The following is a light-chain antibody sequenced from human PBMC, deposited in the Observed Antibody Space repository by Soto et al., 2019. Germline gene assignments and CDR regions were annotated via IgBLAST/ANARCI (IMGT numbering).Light chain of an antibody. V-gene: IGLV1-40*01. CDR2: GDS. CDR1: GSSLGAGYD. Sequence: QSVLTQPPSVSGAPGQWVTISCTGSGSSLGAGYDVNWYQQLPETAPKLLIFGDSNRPSGVPDRFSGSKSGTSASLVITGLQADDEADYYCQSNDNGLSGSDVFGTGTKVTVL. CDR3: QSNDNGLSGSDV. J-gene: IGLJ1*01.